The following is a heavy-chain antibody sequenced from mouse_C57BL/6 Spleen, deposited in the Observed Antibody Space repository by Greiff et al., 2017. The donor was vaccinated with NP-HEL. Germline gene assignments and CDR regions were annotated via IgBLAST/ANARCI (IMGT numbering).Heavy chain of an antibody. D-gene: IGHD2-4*01. Sequence: VQLQQPGAELVRPGSSVKLSCKASGYTFTSYWMHWVKQRPIQGLEWIGNFDPSDSETHYNQKFKDKATLTVDTSSSTAYNQLSSLRSEDSAVYYCARRGFDYTWFAYWGQGTLVTVSA. CDR2: FDPSDSET. J-gene: IGHJ3*01. CDR1: GYTFTSYW. CDR3: ARRGFDYTWFAY. V-gene: IGHV1-52*01.